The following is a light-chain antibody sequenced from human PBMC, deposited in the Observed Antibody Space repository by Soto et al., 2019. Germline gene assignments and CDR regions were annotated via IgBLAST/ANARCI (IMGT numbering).Light chain of an antibody. CDR3: QQYDSLPT. J-gene: IGKJ4*01. V-gene: IGKV1-33*01. CDR2: GAS. CDR1: HDSTNY. Sequence: DIQMTQSPSSLSASVGDRVTITCQASHDSTNYLNWYQQKPGKGPRLLIDGASNLETGVPSRFSGSGFGTDFSFTISSLQPEDFATYYCQQYDSLPTFGGGTKVELK.